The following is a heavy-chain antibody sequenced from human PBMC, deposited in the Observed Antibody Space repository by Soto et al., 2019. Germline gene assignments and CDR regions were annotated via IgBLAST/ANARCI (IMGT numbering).Heavy chain of an antibody. D-gene: IGHD2-15*01. Sequence: EVQLVESGGGLVQPGGSLRLSCAASGFTFSSYWMHWDRQAPGKALVWVSRINSDGSSTSYADSVKDRFTISRDNAKNTLYLQMNSLRAEDTAVYYCVRTSLVVAAATREDYWGQGTLVTVSS. CDR2: INSDGSST. J-gene: IGHJ4*02. CDR3: VRTSLVVAAATREDY. CDR1: GFTFSSYW. V-gene: IGHV3-74*01.